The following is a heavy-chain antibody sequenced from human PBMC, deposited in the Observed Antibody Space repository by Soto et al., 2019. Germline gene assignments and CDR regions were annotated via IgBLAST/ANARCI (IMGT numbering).Heavy chain of an antibody. CDR2: INHSGTT. CDR3: VRGQWLPRGEY. Sequence: PSETLSLTCTVSGGSFSGFFWTWIRQPPGKGLEWIGKINHSGTTNYNSSLKSRVTISQDMSENQFSLSLTSLTVADTAVYYCVRGQWLPRGEYWGQGTLVTVSS. CDR1: GGSFSGFF. J-gene: IGHJ4*02. D-gene: IGHD6-19*01. V-gene: IGHV4-34*01.